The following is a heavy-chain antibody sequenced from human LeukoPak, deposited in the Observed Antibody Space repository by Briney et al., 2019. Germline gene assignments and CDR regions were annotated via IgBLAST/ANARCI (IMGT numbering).Heavy chain of an antibody. Sequence: GGSLRLSCAASGFIFSSYWMHWVRHAPGKGLAWVSRINTDGSSTSYADSVKGRFTISRDNAKNTVYLQMNSLRAEDTAVCYCARDYVSGSFGPWGQGTLVTVSS. V-gene: IGHV3-74*01. J-gene: IGHJ5*02. CDR1: GFIFSSYW. D-gene: IGHD3-10*01. CDR2: INTDGSST. CDR3: ARDYVSGSFGP.